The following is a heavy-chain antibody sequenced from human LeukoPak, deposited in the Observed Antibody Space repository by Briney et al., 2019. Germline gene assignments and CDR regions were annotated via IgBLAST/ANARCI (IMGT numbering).Heavy chain of an antibody. V-gene: IGHV1-2*02. CDR1: VYTLIDYY. CDR3: ARDLEV. J-gene: IGHJ4*02. Sequence: ASVKISCKASVYTLIDYYMHWVRQAPGQGREWMEWINPNSGGTSYAQNSQGRVTMTSDTSISTAYKELSRLRSDDTAIYYCARDLEVWGQGTLVAVSS. CDR2: INPNSGGT.